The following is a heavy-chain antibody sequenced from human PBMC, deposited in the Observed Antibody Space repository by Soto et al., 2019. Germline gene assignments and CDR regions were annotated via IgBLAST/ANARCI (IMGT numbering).Heavy chain of an antibody. Sequence: ASVKVSCKASGYTFTSYAMHWVHQAPGQRLEWMGWINAGNGNTKYSQKFQGRVTITRDTSASTAYMELSSLRSEDTAVYYCARGSGPMIEWHWGQGTLVTVSS. CDR1: GYTFTSYA. V-gene: IGHV1-3*01. CDR3: ARGSGPMIEWH. J-gene: IGHJ4*02. D-gene: IGHD3-22*01. CDR2: INAGNGNT.